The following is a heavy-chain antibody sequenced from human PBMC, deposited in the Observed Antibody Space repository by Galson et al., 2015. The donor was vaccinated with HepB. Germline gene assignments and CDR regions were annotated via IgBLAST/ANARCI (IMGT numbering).Heavy chain of an antibody. J-gene: IGHJ4*02. Sequence: SLRLSCAASGFTFSDYYMSWVRQAPGKGLEWVSGISESDGTTYYADSVKGRFTISRDNSKNMLYLQMNSLTAEDTAVYYCAKTSGQSLMLVIIPLYYFDSWGQGTLVAVSS. D-gene: IGHD3-22*01. CDR3: AKTSGQSLMLVIIPLYYFDS. CDR1: GFTFSDYY. V-gene: IGHV3-23*01. CDR2: ISESDGTT.